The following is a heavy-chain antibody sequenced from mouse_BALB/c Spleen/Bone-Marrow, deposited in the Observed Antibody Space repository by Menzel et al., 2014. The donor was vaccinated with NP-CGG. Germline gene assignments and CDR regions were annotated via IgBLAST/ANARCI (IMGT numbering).Heavy chain of an antibody. J-gene: IGHJ3*01. V-gene: IGHV1-54*03. Sequence: QVQLQQPGAELVRPGTSVKVSCKASGYAFTNYLTEWVKQRPGQGLEWIGVINPGSGGTNYNEKFKGKATLTAGKSSSTAYMQLSSLTSDDSAVYFCARSRTGFAYWGQGTLSLSLQ. CDR2: INPGSGGT. CDR3: ARSRTGFAY. CDR1: GYAFTNYL.